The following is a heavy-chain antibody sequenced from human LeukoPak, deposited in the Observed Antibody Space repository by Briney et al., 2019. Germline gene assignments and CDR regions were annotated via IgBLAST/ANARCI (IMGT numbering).Heavy chain of an antibody. J-gene: IGHJ1*01. CDR2: IYYSGST. CDR3: ARVLRYFTSNEYFQH. V-gene: IGHV4-38-2*02. D-gene: IGHD3-9*01. Sequence: SETLSLTCTVSGYSISSGYYWGWIRQPPGKGLEWIGSIYYSGSTYYNPSLKSRVTISVDTSKNQFSLKLSSVTAADTAVYYCARVLRYFTSNEYFQHWGQGTLVTVSS. CDR1: GYSISSGYY.